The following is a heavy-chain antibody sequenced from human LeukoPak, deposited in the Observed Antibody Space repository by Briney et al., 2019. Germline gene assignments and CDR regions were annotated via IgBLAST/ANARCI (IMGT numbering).Heavy chain of an antibody. Sequence: PGGSLRLSCEGSGFTFSRYWMDWVRQAPGKGLVWVSRISSDGSTTTYADSVKGRFTISRDNSKNTLYLQMNSLRPEDTAVYYCAKEYSSGWSHWYFDLWGRGTLVTVSS. CDR1: GFTFSRYW. D-gene: IGHD6-19*01. J-gene: IGHJ2*01. CDR3: AKEYSSGWSHWYFDL. CDR2: ISSDGSTT. V-gene: IGHV3-74*01.